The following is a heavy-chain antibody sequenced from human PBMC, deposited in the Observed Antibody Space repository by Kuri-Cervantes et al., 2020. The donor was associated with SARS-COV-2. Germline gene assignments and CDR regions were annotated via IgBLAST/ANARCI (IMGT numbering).Heavy chain of an antibody. D-gene: IGHD1-1*01. CDR3: ARTGGSFHYYYYMDL. CDR2: VNANTGGT. J-gene: IGHJ6*03. V-gene: IGHV1-2*02. CDR1: GYMFTDYY. Sequence: ASVKVSCKASGYMFTDYYISWVRQAPGQGPEWLGWVNANTGGTSYGHNFHGRVIMTRDVSVGTTYLELTSLRSDDTAIYYCARTGGSFHYYYYMDLWGKGTTVTVSS.